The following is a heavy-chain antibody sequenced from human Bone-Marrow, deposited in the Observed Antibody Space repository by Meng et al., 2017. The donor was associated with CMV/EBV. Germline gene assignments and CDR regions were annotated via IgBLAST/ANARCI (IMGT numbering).Heavy chain of an antibody. Sequence: GESLKISCAASGFTLSSFEMNWVRQAPGKGLEWVSYISSSGSTIYYADSVKGRFTISRDNAKNSLYLQMNSLRAEDTAVYYCAADPYYDFWSGSGPPLHWGQGTLVTVSS. V-gene: IGHV3-48*03. D-gene: IGHD3-3*01. CDR3: AADPYYDFWSGSGPPLH. J-gene: IGHJ4*02. CDR1: GFTLSSFE. CDR2: ISSSGSTI.